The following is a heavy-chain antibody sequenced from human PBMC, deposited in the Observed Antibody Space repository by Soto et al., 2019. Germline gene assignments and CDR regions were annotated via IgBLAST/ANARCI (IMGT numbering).Heavy chain of an antibody. J-gene: IGHJ5*02. CDR2: ISAYNGNT. V-gene: IGHV1-18*01. CDR3: ARDGSLDCSSTSCYTSRLNWFDP. Sequence: ASVKVSCKASGYTFTSYGISWVRQAPGQGLEWMGWISAYNGNTNYAQKLQGRVTMTTDTSTSTAYMELRGLRSDDTAVYYCARDGSLDCSSTSCYTSRLNWFDPWGQGTLVTVAS. D-gene: IGHD2-2*02. CDR1: GYTFTSYG.